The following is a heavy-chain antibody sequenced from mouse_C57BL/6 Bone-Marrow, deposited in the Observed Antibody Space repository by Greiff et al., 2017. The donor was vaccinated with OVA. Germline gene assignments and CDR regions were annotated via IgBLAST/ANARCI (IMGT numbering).Heavy chain of an antibody. J-gene: IGHJ3*01. CDR2: IYPRDGST. CDR3: ARKPAEMVTRRGAWFAY. D-gene: IGHD2-3*01. Sequence: QVQLQQSGPELVKPGASVKLSCKASGYTFTSYDINWVKPRPGQGLEWIGWIYPRDGSTKYNEKFKGKATLTVDTSSSTAYMELHSLTSEDSAVYFCARKPAEMVTRRGAWFAYWGQGTLVTVSA. V-gene: IGHV1-85*01. CDR1: GYTFTSYD.